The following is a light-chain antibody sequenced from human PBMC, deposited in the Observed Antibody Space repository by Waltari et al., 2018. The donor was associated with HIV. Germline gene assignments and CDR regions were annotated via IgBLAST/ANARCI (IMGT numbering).Light chain of an antibody. CDR3: QSADTTGSLYV. Sequence: SYDLTQPPSVSVSPGQTARIPCSGNALPKQYAYWYQQKPGQAPVLLIYKDTERPSGIPGRFSGSSSGTTVTLTISGVQAEDEADYYCQSADTTGSLYVFGTGTKVTV. CDR1: ALPKQY. V-gene: IGLV3-25*03. J-gene: IGLJ1*01. CDR2: KDT.